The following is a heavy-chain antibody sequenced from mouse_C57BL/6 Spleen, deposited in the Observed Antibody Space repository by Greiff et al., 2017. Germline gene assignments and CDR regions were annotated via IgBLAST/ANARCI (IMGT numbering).Heavy chain of an antibody. Sequence: EVKLMESGGGLVKPGGSLKLSCAASGFTFSSYAMSWVRQTPEKRLEWVATISDGGSYTYYPDNVKGRFTISRDKAKNNLYLQMSHLQSEDTAMXYCARGGDDFDYWGQGTTLTVSS. V-gene: IGHV5-4*03. J-gene: IGHJ2*01. CDR2: ISDGGSYT. CDR3: ARGGDDFDY. CDR1: GFTFSSYA. D-gene: IGHD3-3*01.